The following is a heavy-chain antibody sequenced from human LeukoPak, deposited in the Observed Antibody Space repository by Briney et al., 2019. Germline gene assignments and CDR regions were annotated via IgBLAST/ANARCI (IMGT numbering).Heavy chain of an antibody. J-gene: IGHJ4*02. D-gene: IGHD4-17*01. CDR2: IYYSGST. CDR1: GGSISSGGYY. V-gene: IGHV4-31*03. Sequence: SETLSLTCTVSGGSISSGGYYWSWIRQHPGKGLEWIGYIYYSGSTYYNPSLKSRVTISVDTSKNQFSLQLNSVTPEDTAVYYCARDLSVGDYVFDYWGQGTLVTVSS. CDR3: ARDLSVGDYVFDY.